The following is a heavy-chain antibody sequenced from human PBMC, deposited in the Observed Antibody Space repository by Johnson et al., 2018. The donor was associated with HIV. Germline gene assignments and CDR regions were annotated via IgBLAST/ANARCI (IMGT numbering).Heavy chain of an antibody. Sequence: VQLVESGGGLVQPGGSLRLSCAASGFTFSSYDMHWVRQATGKGLEWVSVIYSGGSTYYADSVKGRFTISRDNSKNTLYLQMNSLRAEDTAVYYCARSQVAATSEGAFDIWGQGTMVTVSS. CDR2: IYSGGST. CDR3: ARSQVAATSEGAFDI. V-gene: IGHV3-66*01. D-gene: IGHD2-15*01. CDR1: GFTFSSYD. J-gene: IGHJ3*02.